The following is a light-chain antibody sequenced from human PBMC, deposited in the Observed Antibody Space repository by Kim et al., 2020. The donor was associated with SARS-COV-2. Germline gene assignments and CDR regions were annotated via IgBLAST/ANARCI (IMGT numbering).Light chain of an antibody. CDR1: QTVNSY. V-gene: IGKV3-11*01. CDR3: QHRRNWPLT. Sequence: PGERATLSCRASQTVNSYLAWYQHKPGQAPRLLIFDASSRATGIPARFIGSGSGTDFTLTISSLEPEDSAVYYCQHRRNWPLTFGGGTKVDIK. J-gene: IGKJ4*01. CDR2: DAS.